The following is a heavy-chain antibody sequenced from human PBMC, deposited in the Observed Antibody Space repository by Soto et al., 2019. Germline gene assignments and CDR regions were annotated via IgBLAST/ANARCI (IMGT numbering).Heavy chain of an antibody. CDR3: VRGNSGYGNFDY. CDR1: GLTFSSYW. D-gene: IGHD5-12*01. CDR2: MYTDASSA. Sequence: EVQLVESGGGLVQPGGSLRLSCAASGLTFSSYWMHWVRQAPGKGLVWVSLMYTDASSATYADSVKGRFTISRDNAKNTLFLQIDSLRTEDTAVYYCVRGNSGYGNFDYWGEGTLVTVSS. V-gene: IGHV3-74*01. J-gene: IGHJ4*02.